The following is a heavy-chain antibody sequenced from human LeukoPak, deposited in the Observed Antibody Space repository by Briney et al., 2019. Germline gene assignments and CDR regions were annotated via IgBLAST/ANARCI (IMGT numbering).Heavy chain of an antibody. CDR2: INPNSGGT. CDR1: GYTFTGYY. V-gene: IGHV1-2*02. CDR3: ARAGYCSSTSCYASRNFDY. Sequence: RASVKVSCKASGYTFTGYYMHWVRQAPGQGLEWMGWINPNSGGTNYAQKFQGRVTMTRDTSISTAYMELSRLRSDDTAVYYCARAGYCSSTSCYASRNFDYWGQGTLVTVSS. D-gene: IGHD2-2*01. J-gene: IGHJ4*02.